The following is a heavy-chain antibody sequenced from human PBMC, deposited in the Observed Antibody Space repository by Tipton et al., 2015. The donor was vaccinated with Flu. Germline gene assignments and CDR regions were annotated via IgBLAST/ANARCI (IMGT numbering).Heavy chain of an antibody. V-gene: IGHV3-23*01. CDR2: ISGGGGGT. Sequence: AVSGFTFSIYAMSWVRQAPGKRLEWISAISGGGGGTYYADSVKGRFSISRDNSKNMLYLRMDSLSADDTAIYYCAKVIPELVAGLDYWGQGTLVTVSS. D-gene: IGHD6-19*01. J-gene: IGHJ4*02. CDR1: GFTFSIYA. CDR3: AKVIPELVAGLDY.